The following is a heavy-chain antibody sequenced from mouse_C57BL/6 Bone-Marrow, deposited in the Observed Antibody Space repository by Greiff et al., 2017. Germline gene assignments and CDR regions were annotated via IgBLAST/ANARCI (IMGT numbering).Heavy chain of an antibody. Sequence: EVQLQQSGPGLVKPSQSLSLTCSVTGYSITSGYYWNWIRQFPGNKLEWMGYISYDGSNNYNPSLKNRISISRDTSKYQFFLKLNSVTTEDTATYYCARDHYGSAMDYWGQGTSVTVSS. CDR3: ARDHYGSAMDY. CDR1: GYSITSGYY. D-gene: IGHD1-1*01. J-gene: IGHJ4*01. CDR2: ISYDGSN. V-gene: IGHV3-6*01.